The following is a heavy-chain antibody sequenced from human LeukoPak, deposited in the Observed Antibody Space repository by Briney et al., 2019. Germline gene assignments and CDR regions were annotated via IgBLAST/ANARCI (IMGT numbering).Heavy chain of an antibody. CDR3: ARGELIGTVFDF. V-gene: IGHV3-48*04. CDR1: GFNFRTYS. CDR2: ISGSSSTL. Sequence: GGSLRLSCAASGFNFRTYSMKWIRQAPGKGLEGISYISGSSSTLYYEDSVKGRFTISRDNANNSLFLQMNGLRAEDSAIYYCARGELIGTVFDFWGQGALVTVSS. D-gene: IGHD1-7*01. J-gene: IGHJ4*02.